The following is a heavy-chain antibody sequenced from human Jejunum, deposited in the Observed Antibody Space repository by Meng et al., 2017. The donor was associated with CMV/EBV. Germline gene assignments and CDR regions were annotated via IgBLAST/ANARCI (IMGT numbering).Heavy chain of an antibody. J-gene: IGHJ4*02. Sequence: FSTYSVSWVRPAPGQGLEWMGGIIPSLNIANYALKFRGRVTFTADSADKSASAVYMELTSLRYDDTAVYFCARVHQQLVRGYFDSWGQGTLVTVSS. CDR2: IIPSLNIA. CDR1: FSTYS. V-gene: IGHV1-69*10. D-gene: IGHD3-10*01. CDR3: ARVHQQLVRGYFDS.